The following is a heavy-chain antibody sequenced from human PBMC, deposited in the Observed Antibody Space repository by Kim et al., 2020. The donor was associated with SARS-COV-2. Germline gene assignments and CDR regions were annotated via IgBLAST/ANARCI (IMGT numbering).Heavy chain of an antibody. CDR3: AKAQWLVDRSQIDY. V-gene: IGHV3-23*01. Sequence: DSVKGRFTISRDNSKNTLYLQMNSLRAEDTAVYYCAKAQWLVDRSQIDYWGQGTLVTVSS. D-gene: IGHD6-19*01. J-gene: IGHJ4*02.